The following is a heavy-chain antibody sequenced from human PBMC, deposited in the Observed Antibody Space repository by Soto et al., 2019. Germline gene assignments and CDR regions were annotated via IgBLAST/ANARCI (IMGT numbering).Heavy chain of an antibody. CDR1: GFTFSSYA. V-gene: IGHV3-23*01. Sequence: GGSLRLSCAASGFTFSSYAMSWVRQAPGKGLEWVSAISGSGGSTYYADSVKGRFTISRDNSKNTLYLQMNSLRAEDTAVYYCAKDTRLWYRLIYPYYFDYCGQGTLVTVSP. CDR2: ISGSGGST. CDR3: AKDTRLWYRLIYPYYFDY. D-gene: IGHD1-1*01. J-gene: IGHJ4*02.